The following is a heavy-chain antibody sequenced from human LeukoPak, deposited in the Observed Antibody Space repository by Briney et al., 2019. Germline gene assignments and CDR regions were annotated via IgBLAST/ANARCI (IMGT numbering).Heavy chain of an antibody. D-gene: IGHD3-10*01. CDR2: INHSGST. CDR3: ARLSGLIGY. Sequence: SETLSLTCAVYGGSFSGYYWSWIRQPPGKGLEWIGEINHSGSTNYNPSLKSRVTISVDTSKNQFSLKLSSVTAADTAVYYCARLSGLIGYWGQGTLVTVSS. J-gene: IGHJ4*02. V-gene: IGHV4-34*01. CDR1: GGSFSGYY.